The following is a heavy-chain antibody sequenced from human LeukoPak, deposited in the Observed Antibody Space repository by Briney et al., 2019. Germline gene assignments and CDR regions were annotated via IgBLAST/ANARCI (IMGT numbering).Heavy chain of an antibody. Sequence: SETLSLTCTASGGSNYWSWIRQPPGKGLEWIAYIHYSGSTNYNPSLKSRVTISIDTSKNQFSLKLNSVTAADTAVYYCAKHSNWNAGVDWFDPWGQGTLVTVSS. D-gene: IGHD1-20*01. V-gene: IGHV4-59*08. J-gene: IGHJ5*02. CDR2: IHYSGST. CDR3: AKHSNWNAGVDWFDP. CDR1: GGSNY.